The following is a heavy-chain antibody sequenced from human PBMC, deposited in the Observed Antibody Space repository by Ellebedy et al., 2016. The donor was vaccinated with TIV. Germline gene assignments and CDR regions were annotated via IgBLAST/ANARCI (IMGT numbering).Heavy chain of an antibody. D-gene: IGHD3-10*01. CDR1: GYTFTNYG. V-gene: IGHV1-18*04. J-gene: IGHJ6*02. CDR3: ARVIGDRHYYNGMDV. CDR2: FSAYNLYT. Sequence: AASVKDSCKTSGYTFTNYGIGWVRQAPGQGLEWMGWFSAYNLYTKFEEKFQGRVKMTINTSTNTAYMELRSLRSGDTAVYYCARVIGDRHYYNGMDVWGQGTTVTVSS.